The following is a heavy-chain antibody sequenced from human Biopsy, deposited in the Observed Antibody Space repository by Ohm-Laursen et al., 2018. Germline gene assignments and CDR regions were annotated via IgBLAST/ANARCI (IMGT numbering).Heavy chain of an antibody. D-gene: IGHD1-26*01. CDR2: IYGDGSPV. CDR1: GFAFNLYE. CDR3: ARLNSGTYDASDL. V-gene: IGHV3-48*03. J-gene: IGHJ3*01. Sequence: GSLRLSCTASGFAFNLYEMNWVRQAPGKGMEWISYIYGDGSPVSYADSVKGRFTISRDNAQNSLYLHMNSLRAEDTAVYYCARLNSGTYDASDLWGQGTIVIVSS.